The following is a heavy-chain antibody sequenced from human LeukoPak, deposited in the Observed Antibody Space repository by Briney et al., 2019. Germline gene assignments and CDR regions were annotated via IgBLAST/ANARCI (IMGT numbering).Heavy chain of an antibody. CDR1: GFTFSSYS. J-gene: IGHJ4*02. D-gene: IGHD6-13*01. CDR3: ASSSSSWLKGDY. V-gene: IGHV3-21*01. Sequence: GGSLRLSCAASGFTFSSYSMNWVRQAPGKGLEWVSSISSSSSYIYYADSVKGRFTISRDNAKNSLYLQMNSLRAEDTAVYYCASSSSSWLKGDYWGQGTLVTVSS. CDR2: ISSSSSYI.